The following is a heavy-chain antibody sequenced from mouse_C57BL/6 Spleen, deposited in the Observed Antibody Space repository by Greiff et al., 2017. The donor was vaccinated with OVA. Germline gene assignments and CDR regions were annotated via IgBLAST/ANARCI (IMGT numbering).Heavy chain of an antibody. D-gene: IGHD3-2*02. CDR3: ARGAQARGYAMDY. V-gene: IGHV1-53*01. J-gene: IGHJ4*01. CDR1: GYTFTSYW. Sequence: QVQLKQPGTELVKPGASVKLSCKASGYTFTSYWMHWVKQRPGQGLEWIGNINPSNGGTNYNEKFKSKATLTVDKSSSTAYMQLSSLTSEDSAVYYCARGAQARGYAMDYWGQGTSVTVSS. CDR2: INPSNGGT.